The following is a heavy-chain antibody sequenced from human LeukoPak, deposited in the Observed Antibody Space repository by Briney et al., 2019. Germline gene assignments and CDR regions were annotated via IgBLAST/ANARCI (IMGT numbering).Heavy chain of an antibody. Sequence: ASVKVSCKASEYTFTNYDINWVRQATGQGLEWMGWRNPNSGNTGYTQKFQGRVTMTRNTSLSTAYMELTSLKSEDTAVYYCARSLGTYWGKDFLNWFDPWGQGTLVTVSS. J-gene: IGHJ5*02. V-gene: IGHV1-8*01. CDR3: ARSLGTYWGKDFLNWFDP. CDR2: RNPNSGNT. D-gene: IGHD3-16*01. CDR1: EYTFTNYD.